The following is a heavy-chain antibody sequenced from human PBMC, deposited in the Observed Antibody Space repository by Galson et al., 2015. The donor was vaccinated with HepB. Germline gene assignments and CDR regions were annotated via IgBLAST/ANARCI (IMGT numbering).Heavy chain of an antibody. J-gene: IGHJ5*01. V-gene: IGHV3-30*04. D-gene: IGHD2-21*01. CDR1: GFTFRTYT. CDR3: ARAENCGGGECWLVDS. Sequence: SLRLSCAASGFTFRTYTFHWFRQAPGKGLEWVALISSDGSKNNYADSARGRFTIPRDNSWNTVYLQMSSLRPEDTAVYYCARAENCGGGECWLVDSWGLGTLVTVSS. CDR2: ISSDGSKN.